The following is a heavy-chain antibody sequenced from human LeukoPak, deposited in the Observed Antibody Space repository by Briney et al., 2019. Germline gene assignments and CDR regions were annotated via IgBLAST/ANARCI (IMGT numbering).Heavy chain of an antibody. CDR3: ARDGATDYYGMDV. J-gene: IGHJ6*02. V-gene: IGHV4-59*01. CDR2: ISHSGNT. D-gene: IGHD5-24*01. Sequence: PSETLSLTCTVSGGSISSYDWSWIRQPPGRGLEWIAYISHSGNTNYNPSLKSRVTISADTSKNQFSLKLSSVTAADTAVYYCARDGATDYYGMDVWGQGTTVTVSS. CDR1: GGSISSYD.